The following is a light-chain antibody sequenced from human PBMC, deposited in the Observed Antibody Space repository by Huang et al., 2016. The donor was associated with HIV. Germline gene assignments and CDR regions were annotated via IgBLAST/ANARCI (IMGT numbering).Light chain of an antibody. CDR1: RSVSSN. V-gene: IGKV3-15*01. J-gene: IGKJ4*01. CDR2: GSY. Sequence: IVMTQSPATLSVSPGERVTVSCRANRSVSSNLAWYQQRPGQAPRLLIYGSYTRAPVIPARFSGSGSGTDFSLTISSLQSEDFALYYCQQYNNWLLSFGGGTRVDI. CDR3: QQYNNWLLS.